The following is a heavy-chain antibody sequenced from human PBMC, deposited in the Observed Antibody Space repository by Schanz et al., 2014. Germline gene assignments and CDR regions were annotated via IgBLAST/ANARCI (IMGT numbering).Heavy chain of an antibody. CDR2: INQDASEK. J-gene: IGHJ6*02. CDR3: ARSXXXV. CDR1: GSTFSNYW. Sequence: EVQLVESGGGLVQPGGSLRLSCAVSGSTFSNYWMTWVRQAPGKGLEWVANINQDASEKYYVDSVKGRFTVSRDNAKNSLFLXXXXXXAEDPAVYYCARSXXXVWGQGTXXXVSS. V-gene: IGHV3-7*01.